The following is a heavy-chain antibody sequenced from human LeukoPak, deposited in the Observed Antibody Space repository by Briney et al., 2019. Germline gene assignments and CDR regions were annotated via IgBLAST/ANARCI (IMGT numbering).Heavy chain of an antibody. D-gene: IGHD2-15*01. J-gene: IGHJ5*02. V-gene: IGHV4-30-4*08. CDR2: IYYSGST. Sequence: SETLSLTCTVSGGSISSGGYYWSWIRQHPGKGLEWIGYIYYSGSTYYNPSLKSRVTISVDTSKNQFSLKLSSVTAADTAVYYCARGRDIGYCSGGSCYPWFDPWGQGTLVTVSS. CDR1: GGSISSGGYY. CDR3: ARGRDIGYCSGGSCYPWFDP.